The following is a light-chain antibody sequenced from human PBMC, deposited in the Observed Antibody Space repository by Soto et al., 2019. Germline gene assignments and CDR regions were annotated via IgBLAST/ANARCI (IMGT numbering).Light chain of an antibody. J-gene: IGLJ1*01. CDR1: SSDVGGYNY. CDR3: CSYAGSYTYV. V-gene: IGLV2-11*01. Sequence: QSALAQPRSVSGSPGQSVTISCTGTSSDVGGYNYVSWYQQHPGKAPKLMIYDVSKRPSGVPDRFSGSKSGNTASLTISELQAEDEADYYCCSYAGSYTYVFGTG. CDR2: DVS.